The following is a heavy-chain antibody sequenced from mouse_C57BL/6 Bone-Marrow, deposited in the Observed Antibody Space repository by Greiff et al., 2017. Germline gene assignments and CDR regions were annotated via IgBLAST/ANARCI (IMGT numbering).Heavy chain of an antibody. J-gene: IGHJ4*01. D-gene: IGHD2-4*01. CDR2: INPNNGGT. CDR3: GRDYDGDYYAMDY. V-gene: IGHV1-26*01. Sequence: VQLQQSGPELVKPGASVKISCKASGYTFTDYYMNWVKQSHGKSLEWIGDINPNNGGTSYNQKFKGKATLTVDKSSSTAYMELRSLTSEDSAVYDCGRDYDGDYYAMDYWGQGTSVTVSS. CDR1: GYTFTDYY.